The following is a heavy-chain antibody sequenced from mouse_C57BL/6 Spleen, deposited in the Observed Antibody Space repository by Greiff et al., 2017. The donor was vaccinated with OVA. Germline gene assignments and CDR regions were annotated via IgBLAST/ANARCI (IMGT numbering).Heavy chain of an antibody. CDR2: INPNNGGT. D-gene: IGHD2-5*01. CDR1: GYTFTDYN. Sequence: VQLKQSGPELVKPGASVKMSCKASGYTFTDYNMHWVKQSHGKSLEWIGYINPNNGGTSYNQKFKGKAMLTVNKSSSTAYMELRSLTSEDSAVYYCAYSNYAWFAYWGQGTLVTVSA. J-gene: IGHJ3*01. CDR3: AYSNYAWFAY. V-gene: IGHV1-22*01.